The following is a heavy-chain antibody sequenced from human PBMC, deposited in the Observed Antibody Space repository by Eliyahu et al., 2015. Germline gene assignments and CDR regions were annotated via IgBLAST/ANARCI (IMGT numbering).Heavy chain of an antibody. V-gene: IGHV1-69*06. CDR2: IIPIFGTA. J-gene: IGHJ3*02. Sequence: LEWMGGIIPIFGTANYAQKFQGRVTITADKSTSTAYMELSSLRSEDTAVYYCARSSGHQGGAFDIWGQGTMVTVSS. CDR3: ARSSGHQGGAFDI. D-gene: IGHD3-22*01.